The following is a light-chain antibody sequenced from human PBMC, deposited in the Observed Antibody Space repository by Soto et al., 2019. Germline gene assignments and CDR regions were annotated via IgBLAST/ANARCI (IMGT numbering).Light chain of an antibody. CDR1: QGISSY. J-gene: IGKJ5*01. Sequence: DIQLTQSPSFLSASVGDRVTITCRASQGISSYLAWYQQKPGKAPKLLIYAASTLQSGVPSRFSGSGSGTDFTLTISCLKSEDFANYYCQQYYSYHPITFGQGTRLEIK. CDR3: QQYYSYHPIT. CDR2: AAS. V-gene: IGKV1-9*01.